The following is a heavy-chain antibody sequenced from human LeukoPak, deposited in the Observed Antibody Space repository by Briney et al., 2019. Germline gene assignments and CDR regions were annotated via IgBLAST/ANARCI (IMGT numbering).Heavy chain of an antibody. CDR1: GYSFTNYW. CDR2: IDPSDSYT. V-gene: IGHV5-10-1*01. Sequence: GESLKISCKGSGYSFTNYWISWVRQMPGKGLEWMGKIDPSDSYTAYSPSFQGHVTISVDESISTAYLQWSSLKASDTAMYYCAGQGRDGSGSYSYFDWWGQGTLVTVSS. J-gene: IGHJ4*02. D-gene: IGHD3-10*01. CDR3: AGQGRDGSGSYSYFDW.